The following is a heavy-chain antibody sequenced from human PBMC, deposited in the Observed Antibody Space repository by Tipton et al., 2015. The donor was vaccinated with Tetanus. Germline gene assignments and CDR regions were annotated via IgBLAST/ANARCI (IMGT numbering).Heavy chain of an antibody. D-gene: IGHD4-17*01. J-gene: IGHJ4*02. CDR2: IYYSGST. CDR1: GGSISSSSYY. V-gene: IGHV4-39*01. Sequence: TLSLTCTVSGGSISSSSYYWGWIRQPPGKGLEWIGSIYYSGSTYYNPSLKSRVTISVDTSKNQFSLKLSSVTAADTAVYYCARTYGDFDYWGQGTLVTVSS. CDR3: ARTYGDFDY.